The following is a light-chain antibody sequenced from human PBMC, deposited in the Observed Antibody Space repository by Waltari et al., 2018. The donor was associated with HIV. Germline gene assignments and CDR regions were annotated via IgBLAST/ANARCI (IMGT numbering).Light chain of an antibody. CDR2: EVI. J-gene: IGLJ2*01. Sequence: QSALTQPPSASGSPGQSVTISCTGTSSDVGGYNYVSWYQQHPGKAPKLTIYEVIKRPSVVPDRFSGSKSGNTASLTVSGLQAEDEADYYCSSYAGSNKGVFGGGTKLTVL. CDR3: SSYAGSNKGV. CDR1: SSDVGGYNY. V-gene: IGLV2-8*01.